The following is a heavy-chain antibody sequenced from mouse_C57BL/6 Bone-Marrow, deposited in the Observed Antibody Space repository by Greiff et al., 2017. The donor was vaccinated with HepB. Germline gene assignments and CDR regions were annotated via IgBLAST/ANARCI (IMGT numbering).Heavy chain of an antibody. CDR2: ISDGGSYT. J-gene: IGHJ1*03. Sequence: EVQLVESGGGLVKPGGSLKLSCAASGFTFSSYAMSWVRQTPEKRLEWVATISDGGSYTYYPDNVKGRFTISRDNAKNNLYLQMSHLKSEDTAMYYCARDKYYGSSLWYFDVWGTGTTVTVSS. D-gene: IGHD1-1*01. CDR3: ARDKYYGSSLWYFDV. V-gene: IGHV5-4*01. CDR1: GFTFSSYA.